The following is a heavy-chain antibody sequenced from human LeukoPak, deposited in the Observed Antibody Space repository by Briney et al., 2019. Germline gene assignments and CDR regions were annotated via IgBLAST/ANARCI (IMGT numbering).Heavy chain of an antibody. D-gene: IGHD2-2*02. CDR2: IKQDGSEK. CDR1: GFTFSSYW. V-gene: IGHV3-7*01. Sequence: GGSLTLSCAASGFTFSSYWMSWVRQAPGKGLEWVANIKQDGSEKYYVDSVKGRFTISRDNAKNSLYLQMNSLRAEDTAVYYCARDKYCSSTSCYKEEFDYWGQGTLVTVSS. J-gene: IGHJ4*02. CDR3: ARDKYCSSTSCYKEEFDY.